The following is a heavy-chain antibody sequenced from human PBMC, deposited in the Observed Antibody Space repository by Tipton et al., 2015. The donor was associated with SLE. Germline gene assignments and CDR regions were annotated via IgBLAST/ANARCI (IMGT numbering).Heavy chain of an antibody. D-gene: IGHD3-22*01. V-gene: IGHV4-59*01. CDR1: GAPLSCFY. CDR2: VHYSGST. J-gene: IGHJ4*02. Sequence: TLSLTCTVSGAPLSCFYWSWLRLPPGMGLEWLGYVHYSGSTNHNPSPKSRVSMSVDTSKNQFSLKMRSVTASDTAVYYCAREKSSGYSDYWGQGALVTVSS. CDR3: AREKSSGYSDY.